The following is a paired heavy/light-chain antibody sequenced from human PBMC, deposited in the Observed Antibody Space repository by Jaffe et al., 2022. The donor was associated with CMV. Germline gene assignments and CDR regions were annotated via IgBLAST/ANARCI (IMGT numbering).Heavy chain of an antibody. CDR1: EFTFSSYA. V-gene: IGHV3-23*01. CDR3: AKAAGSSSTYYFDF. Sequence: VQLLESGGGLVQPGGSLRLSCTASEFTFSSYAMSWVRQAPGKGLEWVSVTSGGGGNTYYADSAKGRFIISRDNSKNTLFLQMNSLRAEDTAIYFCAKAAGSSSTYYFDFWGQGTLVTVAS. D-gene: IGHD6-6*01. J-gene: IGHJ4*02. CDR2: TSGGGGNT.
Light chain of an antibody. CDR1: QSVSSY. CDR3: QQRSNWPLT. V-gene: IGKV3-11*01. J-gene: IGKJ4*01. Sequence: DIVLTQSPDTLSLSPGERATLSCRASQSVSSYLAWYQQKPGQAPRLLIYDGSNRATGIPARFSGSGSGTDSTLTISSLEPEDFAVYYCQQRSNWPLTFGGGTKVEIK. CDR2: DGS.